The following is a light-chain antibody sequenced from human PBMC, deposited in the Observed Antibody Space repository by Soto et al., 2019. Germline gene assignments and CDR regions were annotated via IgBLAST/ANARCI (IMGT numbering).Light chain of an antibody. V-gene: IGLV1-44*01. CDR2: SDT. J-gene: IGLJ3*02. Sequence: QSVLTQPPSASGTPGQRVIISCSGSTSNIGRNTVNWYQQLPGTAPKVLIHSDTERPSGVPDRFSASKSGTSASLAISGLQSEDAAYYHCAGWDDNLNGPVFGGGTKLTVL. CDR3: AGWDDNLNGPV. CDR1: TSNIGRNT.